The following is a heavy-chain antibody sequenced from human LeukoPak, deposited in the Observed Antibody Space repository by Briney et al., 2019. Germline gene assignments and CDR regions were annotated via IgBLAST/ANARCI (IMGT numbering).Heavy chain of an antibody. D-gene: IGHD2-2*01. J-gene: IGHJ3*02. CDR3: ARQGYCSSTSCLHDAFDI. Sequence: SQTLSLTCALSGDSVSSNSAAWNWIRQSPSRGLEWLGRTYYRSKWYNDYAVSVKSRITINPDTSKNQFSLQLNSVTPEDTAVYYCARQGYCSSTSCLHDAFDIWGQGTMVTVSS. V-gene: IGHV6-1*01. CDR2: TYYRSKWYN. CDR1: GDSVSSNSAA.